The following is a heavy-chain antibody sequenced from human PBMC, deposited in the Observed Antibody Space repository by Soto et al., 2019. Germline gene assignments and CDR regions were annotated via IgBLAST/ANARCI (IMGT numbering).Heavy chain of an antibody. CDR2: IIPILGIA. CDR1: GGTFSSYT. CDR3: AANSIVVVPAAMLDIDY. Sequence: GASVKVSCKASGGTFSSYTMSWVPQAPGQGLEWMGRIIPILGIANYAQKFQGRGTITADKSTSTAYMELSSLRSEDTAVYYCAANSIVVVPAAMLDIDYWGQGTLVTVSS. V-gene: IGHV1-69*02. D-gene: IGHD2-2*01. J-gene: IGHJ4*02.